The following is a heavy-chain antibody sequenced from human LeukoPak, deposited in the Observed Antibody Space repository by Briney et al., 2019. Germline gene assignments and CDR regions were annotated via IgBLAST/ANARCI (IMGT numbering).Heavy chain of an antibody. CDR1: GFTFSIYA. CDR3: AKDRIYCTSTSCYGWLDS. Sequence: GGSLRLSCAASGFTFSIYAMNWVRQAPGKGLEWVSAISGSGGSTYYADSVKGRFTISRDNSKNTLYLQMNSLRAEDTAVYYCAKDRIYCTSTSCYGWLDSWGQGTLVTVSS. J-gene: IGHJ4*02. CDR2: ISGSGGST. D-gene: IGHD2-2*01. V-gene: IGHV3-23*01.